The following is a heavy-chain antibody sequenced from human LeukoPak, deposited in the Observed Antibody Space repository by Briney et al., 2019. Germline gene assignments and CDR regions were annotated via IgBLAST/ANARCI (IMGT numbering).Heavy chain of an antibody. Sequence: SVKVSCKASGGTFSSYAISWVRQAPGQGPEWMGRIIPIFGTANYAQKFQGRVTITTDESTSTAYMELSSLRSEDTAVYYCARGAGYCSGGSCYDYWGQGTLVTVSS. J-gene: IGHJ4*02. V-gene: IGHV1-69*05. CDR1: GGTFSSYA. CDR3: ARGAGYCSGGSCYDY. D-gene: IGHD2-15*01. CDR2: IIPIFGTA.